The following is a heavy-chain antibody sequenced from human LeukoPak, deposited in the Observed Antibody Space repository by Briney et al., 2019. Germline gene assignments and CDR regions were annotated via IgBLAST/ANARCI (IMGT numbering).Heavy chain of an antibody. CDR1: GYTFSNYG. J-gene: IGHJ4*02. D-gene: IGHD3-10*01. CDR2: ISAYNGNT. V-gene: IGHV1-18*04. Sequence: ASVKVSCKASGYTFSNYGISWVRQAPGQALEWMGWISAYNGNTNYAQKLQGRVTMTTDTSTSTAYMDLRSLRSDDTAVYYCARDQSPYYGSGSYSPIDYWGQGTLVTVSS. CDR3: ARDQSPYYGSGSYSPIDY.